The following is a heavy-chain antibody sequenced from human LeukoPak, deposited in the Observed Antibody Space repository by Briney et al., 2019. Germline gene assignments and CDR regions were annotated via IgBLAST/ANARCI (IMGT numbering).Heavy chain of an antibody. D-gene: IGHD4-17*01. CDR3: AKGGTYGDSPLYFDY. Sequence: PGGSLRLSRAASGFTFSSYAMSWVRQAPGKGLEWVSAISGSGGSTYYADSVKGRFTISRDNSKNTLYLQMNSLRAEDTAVYYCAKGGTYGDSPLYFDYWGQGTLVAVSS. CDR1: GFTFSSYA. CDR2: ISGSGGST. J-gene: IGHJ4*02. V-gene: IGHV3-23*01.